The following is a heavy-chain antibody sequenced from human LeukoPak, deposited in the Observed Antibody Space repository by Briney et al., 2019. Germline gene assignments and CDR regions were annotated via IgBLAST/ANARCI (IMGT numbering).Heavy chain of an antibody. Sequence: PGGSLRLSCAASGFTVGSNYMSWVRQAPGKGLEWVSVIYSGGSTYYADSVQGRFTISRDNSKNTLYLQMESLRVEDTAVYYCATDQVATVGPFGAWGQGTRVTVSS. CDR1: GFTVGSNY. D-gene: IGHD3-16*01. CDR2: IYSGGST. J-gene: IGHJ5*02. V-gene: IGHV3-66*01. CDR3: ATDQVATVGPFGA.